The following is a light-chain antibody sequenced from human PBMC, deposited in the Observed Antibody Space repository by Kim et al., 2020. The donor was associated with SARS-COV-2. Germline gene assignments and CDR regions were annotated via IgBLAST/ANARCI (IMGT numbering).Light chain of an antibody. Sequence: SYELTQPPSVSVSPGQTVSITCSGDKLGDKYACWYQQKPGQSPVVVIYQDSKRPSGIPERFSGSNSGNTATLTISGTQAMDEADYYCQAWDSSTLYVFGT. CDR2: QDS. V-gene: IGLV3-1*01. CDR1: KLGDKY. CDR3: QAWDSSTLYV. J-gene: IGLJ1*01.